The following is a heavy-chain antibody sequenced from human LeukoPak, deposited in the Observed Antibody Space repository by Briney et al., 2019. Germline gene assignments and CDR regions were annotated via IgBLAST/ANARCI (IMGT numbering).Heavy chain of an antibody. Sequence: ASVTVSCKASGYSFTTHGISWVRQAPGQGLEWMGWISAYNGNTNYAQKFQGRVSVTTDTSTNTVYMELRSLRSDDTAVYYCARHTTIFGVAIIDIWGQGTMVTVSS. CDR1: GYSFTTHG. CDR2: ISAYNGNT. V-gene: IGHV1-18*01. J-gene: IGHJ3*02. D-gene: IGHD3-3*01. CDR3: ARHTTIFGVAIIDI.